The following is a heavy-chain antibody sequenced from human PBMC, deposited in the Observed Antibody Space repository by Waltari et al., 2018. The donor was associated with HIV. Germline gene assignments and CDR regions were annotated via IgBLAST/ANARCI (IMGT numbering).Heavy chain of an antibody. CDR1: GGSSSPYH. D-gene: IGHD3-10*01. CDR2: VTPSGRT. J-gene: IGHJ4*02. Sequence: QVQIQQWGARLLKPSETLSLTCGLYGGSSSPYHWTWVRQAPGRGLEWIGEVTPSGRTNYSPSLKSRLSISLDKSKNSFSLTVNAVSAADTAVYFCGRGTQAAWELVGHWGQGILITVSS. V-gene: IGHV4-34*01. CDR3: GRGTQAAWELVGH.